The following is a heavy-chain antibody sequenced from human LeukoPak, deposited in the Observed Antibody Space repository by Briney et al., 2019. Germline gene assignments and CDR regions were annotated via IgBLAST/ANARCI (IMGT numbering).Heavy chain of an antibody. Sequence: SETLSLTCTVSGGSISSGGYYWSWIRQSPGKGLEWIGYIYYSGSTNYNPSLKSRVTISVDTSKNQFSLKLSSVTAADTAVYYCASSLAVAGRFDLGYWGQGTLVTVSS. CDR2: IYYSGST. J-gene: IGHJ4*02. D-gene: IGHD6-19*01. CDR1: GGSISSGGYY. CDR3: ASSLAVAGRFDLGY. V-gene: IGHV4-61*08.